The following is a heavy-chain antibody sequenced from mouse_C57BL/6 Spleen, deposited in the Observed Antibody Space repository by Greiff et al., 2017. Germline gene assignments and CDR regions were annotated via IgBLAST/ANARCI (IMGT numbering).Heavy chain of an antibody. CDR1: GFTFSSYA. CDR3: TRGYYSNSLDY. Sequence: EVKVEESGEGLVKPGGSLKLSCAASGFTFSSYAMSWVRQTPEKRLEWVAYISSGGDYIYYADTVKGRFTISRDNARNTLYLQMSSLKSEDTAMYYCTRGYYSNSLDYWGQGTTLTVSS. V-gene: IGHV5-9-1*02. CDR2: ISSGGDYI. D-gene: IGHD2-5*01. J-gene: IGHJ2*01.